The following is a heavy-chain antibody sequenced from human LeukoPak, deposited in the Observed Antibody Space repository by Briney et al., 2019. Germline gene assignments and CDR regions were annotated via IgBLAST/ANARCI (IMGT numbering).Heavy chain of an antibody. CDR1: GFTFSSYW. CDR3: AKDLGPDDTLDY. V-gene: IGHV3-7*03. D-gene: IGHD3-22*01. CDR2: VKQDGSEK. Sequence: GGSLRLSCSASGFTFSSYWVTWVRQAPGKGLEWVANVKQDGSEKNYVDSVKGRFTISRDNAKNSLYLQMNSLRAEDTAVYYCAKDLGPDDTLDYWGQGTLVTVSS. J-gene: IGHJ4*02.